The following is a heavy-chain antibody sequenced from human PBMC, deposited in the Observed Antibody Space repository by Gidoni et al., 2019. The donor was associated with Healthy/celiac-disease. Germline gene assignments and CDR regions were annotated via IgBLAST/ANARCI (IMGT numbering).Heavy chain of an antibody. V-gene: IGHV3-33*01. Sequence: QVQLVESGGGVVQPGRSLRLSCAASGFTFSSYGMHWVRQAPGKGLEWVAVIWYDGSNKYYADSVKGRFTISRDNSKNTLYLQMNSLRAEDTAVYYCARERPRDIAANKVPGVYYYYYYGMDVWGQGTTVTVSS. J-gene: IGHJ6*02. CDR1: GFTFSSYG. CDR3: ARERPRDIAANKVPGVYYYYYYGMDV. D-gene: IGHD6-25*01. CDR2: IWYDGSNK.